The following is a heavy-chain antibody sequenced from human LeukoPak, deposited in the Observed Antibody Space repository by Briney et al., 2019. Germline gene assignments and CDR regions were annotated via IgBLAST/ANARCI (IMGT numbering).Heavy chain of an antibody. CDR2: INHSGST. Sequence: SETLSLTCAVYGGSFSGYYWSWIRQPPGKGLEWIGEINHSGSTNYNPPLKSRVTISVDTSKNQFSLKLSSVTAADTAVYYCARGGIQLWSQGRYFQHWGQGTLVTVSS. V-gene: IGHV4-34*01. D-gene: IGHD5-18*01. J-gene: IGHJ1*01. CDR3: ARGGIQLWSQGRYFQH. CDR1: GGSFSGYY.